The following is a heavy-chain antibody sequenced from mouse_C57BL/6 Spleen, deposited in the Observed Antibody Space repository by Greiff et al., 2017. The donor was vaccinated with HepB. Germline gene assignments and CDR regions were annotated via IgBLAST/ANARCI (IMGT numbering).Heavy chain of an antibody. CDR2: INPGSGGT. D-gene: IGHD1-1*01. CDR1: GYAFTNYL. CDR3: ARSTHYYGSSYSDY. Sequence: QVQLKESGAELVRPGTSVKVSCKASGYAFTNYLIEWVKQRPGQGLEWIGVINPGSGGTNYNEKFKGKATLTADKSSSTAYMQLSSLTSEDSAVYFCARSTHYYGSSYSDYWGQGTTLTVSS. J-gene: IGHJ2*01. V-gene: IGHV1-54*01.